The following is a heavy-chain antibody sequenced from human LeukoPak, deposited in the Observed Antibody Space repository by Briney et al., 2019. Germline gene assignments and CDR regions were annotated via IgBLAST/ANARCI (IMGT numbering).Heavy chain of an antibody. Sequence: GGSLRLSCAASGFTFSSYAMSWVRQAPGKGLEWVSGISGSGGSTYYADSVKGRFTISRDNSKNTVYLQMNSLRAEDTAVYYCARDPSSSSSVGGYLDYWGQGALVTVSS. CDR2: ISGSGGST. D-gene: IGHD6-6*01. J-gene: IGHJ4*02. V-gene: IGHV3-23*01. CDR1: GFTFSSYA. CDR3: ARDPSSSSSVGGYLDY.